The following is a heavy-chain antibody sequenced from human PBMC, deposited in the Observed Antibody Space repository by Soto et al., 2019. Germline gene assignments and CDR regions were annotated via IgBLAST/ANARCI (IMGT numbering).Heavy chain of an antibody. CDR1: GFTFSSYD. Sequence: GGSLRLSCAASGFTFSSYDMHWVRQATGKGLEWVSAIGTAGDTYYPGSVKGRFTISRENAKNSLYLQMNSLRAGDTAVYYCARGIYDFWSGYYYFDYWGQGTLVTVSS. CDR3: ARGIYDFWSGYYYFDY. J-gene: IGHJ4*02. CDR2: IGTAGDT. D-gene: IGHD3-3*01. V-gene: IGHV3-13*01.